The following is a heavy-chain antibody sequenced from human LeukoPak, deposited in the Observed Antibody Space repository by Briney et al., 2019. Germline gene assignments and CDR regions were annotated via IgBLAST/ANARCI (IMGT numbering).Heavy chain of an antibody. CDR1: GGSISSGDYY. V-gene: IGHV4-30-4*01. D-gene: IGHD3-3*01. J-gene: IGHJ3*02. CDR3: ARDFGTYYDFWSGYFPDAFDI. CDR2: IYYSGST. Sequence: SETLSLTCTVSGGSISSGDYYWSWIRQSPGKGLEWIGYIYYSGSTYYNPSLKSRVTISVDTSKNQFSLKLSSVTAADTAVYYCARDFGTYYDFWSGYFPDAFDIWGQGTMVTVSS.